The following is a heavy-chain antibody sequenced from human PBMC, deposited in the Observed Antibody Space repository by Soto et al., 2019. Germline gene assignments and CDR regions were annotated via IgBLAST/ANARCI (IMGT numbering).Heavy chain of an antibody. CDR1: GGSISSGGYY. CDR2: IYYSGST. D-gene: IGHD6-13*01. V-gene: IGHV4-31*03. Sequence: TLSLTCTVSGGSISSGGYYWSWIRQHPGKGLEWIGYIYYSGSTYYNPSLKSRVTISVDTSKNQFSLKLSSVTAADTAVYYCARAPRVSPNWFDPWGQGTLVTVSS. J-gene: IGHJ5*02. CDR3: ARAPRVSPNWFDP.